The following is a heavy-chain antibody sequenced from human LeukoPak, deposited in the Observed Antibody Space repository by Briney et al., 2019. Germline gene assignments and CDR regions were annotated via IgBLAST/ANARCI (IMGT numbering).Heavy chain of an antibody. CDR1: GGSISGYY. V-gene: IGHV4-39*07. Sequence: SETLSLTCAVYGGSISGYYWAWIRQPPGKGLECIGTIYYSGTTYYNPSLKSRVTMPVDTSKNQFSLKLSSVTAADTAVYYCARPAVAGALGFDYWGQGTLVTVSS. CDR3: ARPAVAGALGFDY. CDR2: IYYSGTT. D-gene: IGHD6-19*01. J-gene: IGHJ4*02.